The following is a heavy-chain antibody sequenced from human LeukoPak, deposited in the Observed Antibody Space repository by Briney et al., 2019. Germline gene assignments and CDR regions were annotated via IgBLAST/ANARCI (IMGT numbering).Heavy chain of an antibody. Sequence: GGSLRLSCVVSDFSFNRYLMHWVRQAPGKGLEWVTSISDDGTNKYYSDSVRGRCTISRDNSKSTLYLQMDSLRIEDTSMYYCVRGLWTAMGADAYWGQGTLVAVSS. CDR2: ISDDGTNK. V-gene: IGHV3-30-3*01. CDR1: DFSFNRYL. CDR3: VRGLWTAMGADAY. J-gene: IGHJ4*02. D-gene: IGHD5-18*01.